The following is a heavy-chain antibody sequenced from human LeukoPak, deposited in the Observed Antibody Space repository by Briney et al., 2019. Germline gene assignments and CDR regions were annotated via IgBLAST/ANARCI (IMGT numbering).Heavy chain of an antibody. CDR2: IYHSGIT. V-gene: IGHV4-59*01. CDR1: GGSISSYY. J-gene: IGHJ4*02. Sequence: KPSETLSLTCTVSGGSISSYYWSWIRQPPGKGVEWIGDIYHSGITNYNPSLKSRVTMSVDTSKNQVSLKLSSVSAADTAVYYCARAWATDYFDYWGQGTLVTVSS. CDR3: ARAWATDYFDY.